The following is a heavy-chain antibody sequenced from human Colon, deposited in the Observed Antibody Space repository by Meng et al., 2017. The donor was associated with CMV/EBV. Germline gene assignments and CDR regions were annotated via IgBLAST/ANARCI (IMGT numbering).Heavy chain of an antibody. Sequence: QGQLVPPGTAGTQPGASVKVSGKTSRYTFTGNHLHWVRQAPGQGLECMGWIYPQDGGTYFAQKFQDRVTLTRDTSITTAYMELSGLTSDDTAIYYCVRESWYFDFWGEGTLVTVSS. CDR3: VRESWYFDF. D-gene: IGHD6-13*01. V-gene: IGHV1-2*02. CDR2: IYPQDGGT. J-gene: IGHJ4*02. CDR1: RYTFTGNH.